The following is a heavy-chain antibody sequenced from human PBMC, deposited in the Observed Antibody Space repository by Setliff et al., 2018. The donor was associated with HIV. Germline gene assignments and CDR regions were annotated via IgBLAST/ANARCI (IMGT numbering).Heavy chain of an antibody. CDR2: IFTSGST. Sequence: SETLSLTCTVSGGSVSSGSYFWSWIRQPAGKGLEWIGHIFTSGSTSYNPSLKSRLTISVDTSKNQFSLKLSSVTAADTAVYYCARLRYYDILTGYAFDYWGQGTLVTVSS. CDR3: ARLRYYDILTGYAFDY. J-gene: IGHJ4*02. D-gene: IGHD3-9*01. CDR1: GGSVSSGSYF. V-gene: IGHV4-61*09.